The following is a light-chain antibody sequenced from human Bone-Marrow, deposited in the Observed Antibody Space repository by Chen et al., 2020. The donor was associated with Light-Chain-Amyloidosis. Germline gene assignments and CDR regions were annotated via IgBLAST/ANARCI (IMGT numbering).Light chain of an antibody. V-gene: IGLV3-25*03. J-gene: IGLJ2*01. CDR1: DLPTKY. CDR2: RDT. CDR3: QSADSSGTYEVI. Sequence: SYELTQPPSVSVSPGQTARITCSGDDLPTKYAYWYQQKPGQAPVLVIHRDTERPSGISERVSGSRSGTTATLTIRGVQSEDAADYHCQSADSSGTYEVIFGGGTKLTVL.